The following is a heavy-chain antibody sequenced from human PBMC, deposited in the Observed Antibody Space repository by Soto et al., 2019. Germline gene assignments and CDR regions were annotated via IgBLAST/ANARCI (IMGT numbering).Heavy chain of an antibody. CDR1: GFTFSSYW. V-gene: IGHV3-7*01. CDR3: ARVLQSGVNWFDP. CDR2: IKQDGSEK. J-gene: IGHJ5*02. Sequence: GGSLRLSCAASGFTFSSYWMSWVRQAPGKGLEWVANIKQDGSEKYYVDSVKGRFTISRDNAKNSLYLQMNSLRAEDTAVYYCARVLQSGVNWFDPWGQGTLVTVSS. D-gene: IGHD4-4*01.